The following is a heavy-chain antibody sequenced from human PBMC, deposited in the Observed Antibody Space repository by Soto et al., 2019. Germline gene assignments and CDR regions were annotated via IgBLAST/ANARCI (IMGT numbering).Heavy chain of an antibody. J-gene: IGHJ5*02. CDR3: ARHVGFGDLSSCGP. CDR1: GGSINSSRYY. Sequence: QLQLQESGPGLVKPSETLSLTCTVSGGSINSSRYYWGWIRQSPGTGLEWIASVYYGGNTYDNPSVKCRVTIFVDMSEPQFPLKLGSVTAAVSALYYCARHVGFGDLSSCGPWGKGTLVSVSS. CDR2: VYYGGNT. V-gene: IGHV4-39*01. D-gene: IGHD3-16*01.